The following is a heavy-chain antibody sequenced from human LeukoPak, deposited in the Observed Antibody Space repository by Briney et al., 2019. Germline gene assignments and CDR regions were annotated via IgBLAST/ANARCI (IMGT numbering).Heavy chain of an antibody. Sequence: GGSLRLSCAASEFTFSSYAMSWVRQAPGKGLEWVSVISGSGGSAYYADSVKGRFTISRDNSENTLCLQLNSLRAEDTAVYYCAKVARSGYGYSFDYWGAFDIWGQGTMVTVSS. D-gene: IGHD5-18*01. CDR2: ISGSGGSA. J-gene: IGHJ3*02. CDR3: AKVARSGYGYSFDYWGAFDI. V-gene: IGHV3-23*01. CDR1: EFTFSSYA.